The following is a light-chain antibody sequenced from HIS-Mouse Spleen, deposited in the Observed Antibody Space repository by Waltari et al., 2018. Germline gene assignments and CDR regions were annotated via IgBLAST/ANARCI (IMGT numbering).Light chain of an antibody. CDR3: YSTDSSGNHRV. Sequence: SYELTQPPSVSVSQGQTARITCSGVALPKQLAYGYQQKSGQAPVLVIYEDSKRPSGIPERFSGSSSGTMATLTISGAQVEDEADYYCYSTDSSGNHRVFGGGTKLTVL. V-gene: IGLV3-10*01. J-gene: IGLJ2*01. CDR1: ALPKQL. CDR2: EDS.